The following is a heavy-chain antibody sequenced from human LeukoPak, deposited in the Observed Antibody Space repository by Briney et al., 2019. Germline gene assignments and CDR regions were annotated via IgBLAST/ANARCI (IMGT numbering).Heavy chain of an antibody. J-gene: IGHJ4*02. D-gene: IGHD2-2*01. CDR1: GYTFTIYY. CDR3: ARANIVLEPASEYYFDY. CDR2: INPSGGNT. V-gene: IGHV1-46*01. Sequence: ASVKVSCKASGYTFTIYYMHWVRQAPGQGLEWMGLINPSGGNTRYAQKFQGRVTMTTDTSTTTAYMELRSLRSDDTAVYYCARANIVLEPASEYYFDYWGLGTLVTVSS.